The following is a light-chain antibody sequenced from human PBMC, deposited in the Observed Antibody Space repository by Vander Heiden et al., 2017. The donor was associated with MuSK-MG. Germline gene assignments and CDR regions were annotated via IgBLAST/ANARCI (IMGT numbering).Light chain of an antibody. J-gene: IGKJ4*01. CDR3: QQYYDTPLT. CDR1: QSVLYNSNSKNY. CDR2: WAS. V-gene: IGKV4-1*01. Sequence: DFVMTQSPDSLAVSLGERATINCKSSQSVLYNSNSKNYLAWYQQKPGQPPKLLIYWASTRESGVPDRFSGSGSGTDFTLTISSLQAEDVAVYYCQQYYDTPLTFGGGTKVEI.